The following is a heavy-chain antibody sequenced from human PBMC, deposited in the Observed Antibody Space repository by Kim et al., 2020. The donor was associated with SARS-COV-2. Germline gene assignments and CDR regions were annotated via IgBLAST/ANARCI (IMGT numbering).Heavy chain of an antibody. CDR1: GFTFSSYG. J-gene: IGHJ4*02. V-gene: IGHV3-33*01. Sequence: GGSLRLSCAASGFTFSSYGMHWVRQAPGKGLEWVAVIWYDGSNKYYADSVKGRFTISRDNSKNTLYLQMNSLRAEDTAVYYCARVTGDYYGSGSYLDYWGQGTLVTVSS. CDR2: IWYDGSNK. CDR3: ARVTGDYYGSGSYLDY. D-gene: IGHD3-10*01.